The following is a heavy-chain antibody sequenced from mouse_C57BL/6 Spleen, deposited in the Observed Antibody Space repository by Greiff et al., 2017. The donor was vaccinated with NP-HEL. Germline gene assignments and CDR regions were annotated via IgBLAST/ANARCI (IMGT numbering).Heavy chain of an antibody. CDR1: GFTFSDYY. D-gene: IGHD4-1*01. Sequence: EVKLMESGGGLVQPGGSLKLSCAASGFTFSDYYMYWVRQTPEKRLEWVAYISNGGGSTYYPDTVKGRFTISRDNAKNTLYLQMSRLKSEDTAMYYCARHDWDKGLDYWGQGTTLTVSS. J-gene: IGHJ2*01. V-gene: IGHV5-12*01. CDR2: ISNGGGST. CDR3: ARHDWDKGLDY.